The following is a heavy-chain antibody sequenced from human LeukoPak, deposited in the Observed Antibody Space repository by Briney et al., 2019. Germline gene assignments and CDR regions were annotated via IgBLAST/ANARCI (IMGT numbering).Heavy chain of an antibody. CDR3: ARDIKGYQYRSSYFDY. V-gene: IGHV4-38-2*02. CDR2: IYHSGST. J-gene: IGHJ4*02. Sequence: SETLSLTCTVSGYSISSSYYWGWIRQPPGKGLEWIGSIYHSGSTYYNPSLKSRVTISVDTSKNQFSLKVRSVTAADTAFYYCARDIKGYQYRSSYFDYWGQGTLVTVSS. CDR1: GYSISSSYY. D-gene: IGHD6-13*01.